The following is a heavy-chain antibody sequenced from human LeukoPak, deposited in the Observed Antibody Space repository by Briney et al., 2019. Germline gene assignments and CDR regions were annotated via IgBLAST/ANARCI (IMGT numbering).Heavy chain of an antibody. CDR1: GFIFSKYV. CDR3: ARWGVDNVYWRHYVDY. V-gene: IGHV3-23*01. D-gene: IGHD1-26*01. J-gene: IGHJ4*02. CDR2: INCDGGHT. Sequence: GGSLRLSCAASGFIFSKYVMSWARQAPGKGLEWVSSINCDGGHTNYADSVKGRFTISRDNSKNTLYLQMNNLRVEDTAMYYCARWGVDNVYWRHYVDYWGQGRLVIVSS.